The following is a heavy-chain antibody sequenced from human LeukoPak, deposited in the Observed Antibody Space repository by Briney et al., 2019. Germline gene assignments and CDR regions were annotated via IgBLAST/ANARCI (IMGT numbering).Heavy chain of an antibody. CDR1: GFTFGDYA. CDR2: IRSKAYGGTT. CDR3: TRRDYYDSFDY. D-gene: IGHD3-22*01. Sequence: GGSLRLSCTASGFTFGDYALSWFRQAPGKGLEWVGFIRSKAYGGTTEYAASVKGRFTISRDDSKSIAYLQMNSLKTEDTAVYYCTRRDYYDSFDYWGQGTLVTVSS. J-gene: IGHJ4*02. V-gene: IGHV3-49*03.